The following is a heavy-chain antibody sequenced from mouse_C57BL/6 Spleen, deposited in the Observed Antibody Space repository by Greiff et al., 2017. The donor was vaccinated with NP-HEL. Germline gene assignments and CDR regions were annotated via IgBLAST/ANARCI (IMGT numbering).Heavy chain of an antibody. V-gene: IGHV1-26*01. CDR3: ARIGYYGSSYVPFAY. Sequence: EVQLQQSGPELVKPGASVKISCKASGYTFTDYYMNWVKQSHGKSLEWIGDINPNNGGTSYNQKFKGKATLTVDKSSSTAYMELRSLTSEDSAVYYWARIGYYGSSYVPFAYWGQGTTLTVSS. CDR1: GYTFTDYY. CDR2: INPNNGGT. D-gene: IGHD1-1*01. J-gene: IGHJ2*01.